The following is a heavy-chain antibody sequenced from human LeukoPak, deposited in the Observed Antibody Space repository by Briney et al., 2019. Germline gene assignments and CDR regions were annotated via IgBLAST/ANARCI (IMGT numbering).Heavy chain of an antibody. D-gene: IGHD4-17*01. J-gene: IGHJ4*02. CDR3: ARRLGATATIGY. CDR1: GFTFSSYS. CDR2: ISSSSSYI. V-gene: IGHV3-21*01. Sequence: GRSLRLSCAASGFTFSSYSMNWVRQAPGKGLEWVSSISSSSSYIYYADSVKGRFTISRDNAKNSLYLQMNSLRAEDTAVYYCARRLGATATIGYWGQGTLVTVSS.